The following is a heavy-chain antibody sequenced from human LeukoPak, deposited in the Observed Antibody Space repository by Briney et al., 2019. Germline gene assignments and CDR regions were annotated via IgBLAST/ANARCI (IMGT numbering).Heavy chain of an antibody. CDR2: IDHSGST. CDR1: GYSISSGYY. Sequence: PSETLSLTCTVSGYSISSGYYWGWIRQPPGKGLEWTGSIDHSGSTYYNPSLKSRVTISVDTSKNQFSLKLSSVTAADTAVYYCARRPAVRGVINWFDPWGQGTLVTVSS. J-gene: IGHJ5*02. D-gene: IGHD3-10*01. CDR3: ARRPAVRGVINWFDP. V-gene: IGHV4-38-2*02.